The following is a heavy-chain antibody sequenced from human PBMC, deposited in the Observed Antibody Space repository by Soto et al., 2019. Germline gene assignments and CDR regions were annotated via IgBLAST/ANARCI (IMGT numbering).Heavy chain of an antibody. CDR3: ATAPMQFDTLGIDH. J-gene: IGHJ4*02. Sequence: GGSLRLSCAASGFIVRNNYMSWIRQVPGKGLERVSVIYSDGRTYYAESVEGRFTISRDTAKNTLFLQMDSLRSEDTATYYCATAPMQFDTLGIDHWGQGTLVTVSS. V-gene: IGHV3-53*01. CDR1: GFIVRNNY. CDR2: IYSDGRT. D-gene: IGHD3-9*01.